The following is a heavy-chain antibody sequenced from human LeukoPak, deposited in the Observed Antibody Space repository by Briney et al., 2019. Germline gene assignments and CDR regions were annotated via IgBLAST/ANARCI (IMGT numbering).Heavy chain of an antibody. Sequence: VASVKVSCKASGYTFTSYGISWVRQAPGQGLEWMGWISAYNGNTNYAQKLQGRVTMTTDTSTSTAYMELRSLRSDDTAVYYCARKTLGSHDSSGYFVYWGQGTLVTVSS. CDR2: ISAYNGNT. CDR1: GYTFTSYG. CDR3: ARKTLGSHDSSGYFVY. J-gene: IGHJ4*02. D-gene: IGHD3-22*01. V-gene: IGHV1-18*01.